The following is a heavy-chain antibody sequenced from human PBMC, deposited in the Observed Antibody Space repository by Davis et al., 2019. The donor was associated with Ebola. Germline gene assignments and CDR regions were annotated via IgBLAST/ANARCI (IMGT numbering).Heavy chain of an antibody. Sequence: PSETLSLTCTVSGGSISSYYWSWIRQPPGKGLEWIGYIYYSGSTNYNPSLKSRVTISVDTSKNQFSLKLSSVTAADTAVYYCARVLDSSSWISYYYYYGMDVWGQGTTVTVSS. CDR1: GGSISSYY. V-gene: IGHV4-59*01. J-gene: IGHJ6*02. D-gene: IGHD6-13*01. CDR2: IYYSGST. CDR3: ARVLDSSSWISYYYYYGMDV.